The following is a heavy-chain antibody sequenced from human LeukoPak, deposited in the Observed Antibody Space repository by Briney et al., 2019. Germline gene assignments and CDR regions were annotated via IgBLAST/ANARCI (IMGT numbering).Heavy chain of an antibody. V-gene: IGHV1-69*04. J-gene: IGHJ3*01. CDR1: GGTFSTFA. D-gene: IGHD6-19*01. CDR3: ARNSGRAAVALYASDL. CDR2: ILPILGMT. Sequence: SVKVSCKTSGGTFSTFAIIWVRQAPGQGLEWKGRILPILGMTNFAQQFQGRVTFTADKSTSTAYMELSSLRSEDTAVYHCARNSGRAAVALYASDLWGQGTMITVSS.